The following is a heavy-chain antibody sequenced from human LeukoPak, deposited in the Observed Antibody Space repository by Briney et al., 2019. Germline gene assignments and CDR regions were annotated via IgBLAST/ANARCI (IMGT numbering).Heavy chain of an antibody. V-gene: IGHV3-48*02. CDR3: ARIPGGIGDY. D-gene: IGHD4-23*01. CDR2: ISGSSSST. CDR1: VFTFSIYR. J-gene: IGHJ4*02. Sequence: GGSLRLSCAASVFTFSIYRMNWVRQAPGKGLEWVSFISGSSSSTFCADSVKGRFTVSRYNAKNTLYLQMNSLRDEDTAVYYCARIPGGIGDYWGQGNLVTVSS.